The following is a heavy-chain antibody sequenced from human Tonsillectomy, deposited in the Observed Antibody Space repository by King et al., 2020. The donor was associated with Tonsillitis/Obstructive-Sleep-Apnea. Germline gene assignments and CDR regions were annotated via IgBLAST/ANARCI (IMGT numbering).Heavy chain of an antibody. CDR2: IWYDGSNK. D-gene: IGHD3-3*01. CDR1: GFNFSNYV. Sequence: VQLVESGGGVVQPGRSLRLSCAAIGFNFSNYVMHWVRQAPGKGLEWVAVIWYDGSNKYYADSVKGRFTISRDKSKNTLYVQMNSLRAGDTAVYYCARIPVGVEWFRGMDVWGKGTAVTVSS. J-gene: IGHJ6*03. CDR3: ARIPVGVEWFRGMDV. V-gene: IGHV3-33*01.